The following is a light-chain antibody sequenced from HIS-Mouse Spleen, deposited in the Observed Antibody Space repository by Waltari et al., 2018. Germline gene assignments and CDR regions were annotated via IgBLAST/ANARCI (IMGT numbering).Light chain of an antibody. CDR2: DAS. J-gene: IGKJ4*01. CDR3: QQRSNWLT. V-gene: IGKV3-11*01. CDR1: QSVSSY. Sequence: EIVLTQSPATLSLSPGERATLPCRASQSVSSYLAWYQQNPGQAPRLLIYDASNRATGIPARFSGSGSGTDFTLTISSLEPEDFAVYYCQQRSNWLTFGGGTKVEIK.